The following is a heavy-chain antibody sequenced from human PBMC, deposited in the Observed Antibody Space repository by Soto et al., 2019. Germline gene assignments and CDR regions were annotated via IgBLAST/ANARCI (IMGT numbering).Heavy chain of an antibody. CDR2: VSGSGGST. D-gene: IGHD1-20*01. CDR3: AKPRDYNGNNS. CDR1: GFTFSSYA. V-gene: IGHV3-23*01. Sequence: GGSLRLSCAASGFTFSSYAMSWVRQAPGKGLEWISAVSGSGGSTYYADSVKGRFTISRDNSKDTLYLQMNNLRAEDTAVYYCAKPRDYNGNNSWGKKPLGTFSS. J-gene: IGHJ4*02.